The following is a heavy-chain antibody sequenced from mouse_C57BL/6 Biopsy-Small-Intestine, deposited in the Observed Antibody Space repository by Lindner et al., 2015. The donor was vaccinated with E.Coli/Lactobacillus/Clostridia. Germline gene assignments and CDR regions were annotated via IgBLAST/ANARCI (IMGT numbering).Heavy chain of an antibody. D-gene: IGHD2-3*01. CDR1: RYTFTDYI. J-gene: IGHJ2*01. Sequence: VQLQESGPELVKPGASVKMSCKASRYTFTDYIMHWVKQKPGQGLEWIGYINPYNDGTKYNEKFRGKVKLTSDESSSTAYLEVSSLTSEDSAVYYCARGAGWLLPVDYWGQGTTLTVSS. CDR3: ARGAGWLLPVDY. CDR2: INPYNDGT. V-gene: IGHV1-14*01.